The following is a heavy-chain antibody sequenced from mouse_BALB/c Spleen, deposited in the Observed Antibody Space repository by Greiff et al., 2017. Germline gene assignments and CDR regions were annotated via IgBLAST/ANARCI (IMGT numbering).Heavy chain of an antibody. CDR1: GFTFSSYG. D-gene: IGHD1-1*01. CDR3: ARRYYGSSYGFAY. CDR2: INSNGGST. Sequence: EVQVVESGGGLVQPGGSLKLSCAASGFTFSSYGMSWVRQTPDKRLELVATINSNGGSTYYPDSVKGRFTISRDNAKNTLYLQMSSLKSEDTAMYYCARRYYGSSYGFAYWGQGTLVTVSA. V-gene: IGHV5-6-3*01. J-gene: IGHJ3*01.